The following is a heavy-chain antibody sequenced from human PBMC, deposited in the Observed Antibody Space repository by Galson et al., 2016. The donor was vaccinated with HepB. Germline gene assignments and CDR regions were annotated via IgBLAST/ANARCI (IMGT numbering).Heavy chain of an antibody. Sequence: SLRLSCAASGFIFSSYAMGWVRQAPGKGLEWVSGISGSGDNTDYADSVKGRFTLSRDNSKNTVYLKMNILRAEDTAVYYFAKYTGYNPDRYEGFFDYWCQGTLVTVSS. V-gene: IGHV3-23*01. CDR2: ISGSGDNT. CDR1: GFIFSSYA. J-gene: IGHJ4*02. D-gene: IGHD1-14*01. CDR3: AKYTGYNPDRYEGFFDY.